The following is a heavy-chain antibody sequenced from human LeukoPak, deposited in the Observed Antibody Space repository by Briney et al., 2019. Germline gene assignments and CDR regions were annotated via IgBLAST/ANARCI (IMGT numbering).Heavy chain of an antibody. J-gene: IGHJ4*02. V-gene: IGHV4-30-4*02. D-gene: IGHD6-19*01. CDR1: GGSISSGDYY. Sequence: TSETLSLTCTVPGGSISSGDYYWSWIRQPPGKGLEWIGYIYYSGSTYYNPSLKSRVTISVDTSKNQFSLSLSSVTAADTAVYYCARWSRGIAVAHDYWGQGTLVTVSS. CDR3: ARWSRGIAVAHDY. CDR2: IYYSGST.